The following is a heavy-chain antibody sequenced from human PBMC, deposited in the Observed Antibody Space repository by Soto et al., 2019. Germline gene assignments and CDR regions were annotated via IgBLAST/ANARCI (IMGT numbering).Heavy chain of an antibody. CDR1: GYTFTSYA. CDR2: IDAGNGNT. D-gene: IGHD2-21*02. V-gene: IGHV1-3*01. Sequence: GASVKVSCKASGYTFTSYAMHWVRQAPGQRLEWMGWIDAGNGNTKYSQNFQGRVTITRDTSANTVYMELSSLRSEDTAVYYCARGGIVVVTAILDWFDPWGQGTLVTVSS. J-gene: IGHJ5*02. CDR3: ARGGIVVVTAILDWFDP.